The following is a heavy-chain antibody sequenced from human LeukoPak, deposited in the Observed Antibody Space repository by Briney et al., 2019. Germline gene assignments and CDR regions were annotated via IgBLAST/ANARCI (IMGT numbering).Heavy chain of an antibody. V-gene: IGHV4-39*01. Sequence: PSETLSLTCTVSGGSISSSSYYWGWIRQPPGKGLEWIGSIYYSGSTYYNPSLKSRVTISVDTSKNQFSLKLSSVTAADTAVYYCARGRYDYVWGSYRRHNPNYYGMDVWGKGTTVTVSS. D-gene: IGHD3-16*02. CDR2: IYYSGST. CDR3: ARGRYDYVWGSYRRHNPNYYGMDV. J-gene: IGHJ6*04. CDR1: GGSISSSSYY.